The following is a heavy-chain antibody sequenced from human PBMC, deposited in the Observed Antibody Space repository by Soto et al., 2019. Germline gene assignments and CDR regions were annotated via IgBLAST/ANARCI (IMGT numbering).Heavy chain of an antibody. Sequence: VKGPFKATGYAFTSYYMHWVRQAPGQGLEWMGIINPSGGSTSYAEKFQGRVTMTRDTSTSTVYMELSSRRSEDTAVYYCARNYGNNYYFDYWGQGILVSVSS. V-gene: IGHV1-46*01. CDR1: GYAFTSYY. CDR2: INPSGGST. D-gene: IGHD4-17*01. J-gene: IGHJ4*02. CDR3: ARNYGNNYYFDY.